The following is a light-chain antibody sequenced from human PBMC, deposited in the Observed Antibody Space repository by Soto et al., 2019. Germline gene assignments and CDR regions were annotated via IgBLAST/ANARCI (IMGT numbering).Light chain of an antibody. CDR3: HQYGSSPT. Sequence: EIVMTQSPATLSVSPGERATLSCRASQSVSSNLAWYQQKPGQPPRLLIYGASSRATGIPDRFSGSGSGTDFTLTISRLEPEDFAVYYCHQYGSSPTFGQGTRLEIK. J-gene: IGKJ5*01. CDR2: GAS. CDR1: QSVSSN. V-gene: IGKV3-20*01.